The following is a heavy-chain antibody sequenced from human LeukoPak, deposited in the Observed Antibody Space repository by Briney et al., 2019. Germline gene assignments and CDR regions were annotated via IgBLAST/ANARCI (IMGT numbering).Heavy chain of an antibody. D-gene: IGHD3-10*01. Sequence: PGGSLRLSCAASGFTVSDYSMAWVRQAPGKGLEWIGEINHSGSTNYNPSLKSRVTISVDTSKNQFSLKLSSVTAADTAVYYCARGRGAPYYYGSGSYYYYYYYMDVWGKGTTVTVSS. CDR2: INHSGST. CDR1: GFTVSDYS. J-gene: IGHJ6*03. CDR3: ARGRGAPYYYGSGSYYYYYYYMDV. V-gene: IGHV4-34*01.